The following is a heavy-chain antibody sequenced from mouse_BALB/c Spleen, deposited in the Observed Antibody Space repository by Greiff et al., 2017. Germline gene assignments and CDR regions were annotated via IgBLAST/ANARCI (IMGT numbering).Heavy chain of an antibody. Sequence: EVKLMESGGGLVQPGGSRKLSCAASGFTFSSFGMHWVRQAPEKGLEWVAYISSGSSTIYYADTVKGRFTISRDNPKNTLFLQMTSLRSEDTAMYYCARDGNYAYYAMDYWGQGTSVTVSS. CDR1: GFTFSSFG. D-gene: IGHD2-1*01. CDR3: ARDGNYAYYAMDY. CDR2: ISSGSSTI. V-gene: IGHV5-17*02. J-gene: IGHJ4*01.